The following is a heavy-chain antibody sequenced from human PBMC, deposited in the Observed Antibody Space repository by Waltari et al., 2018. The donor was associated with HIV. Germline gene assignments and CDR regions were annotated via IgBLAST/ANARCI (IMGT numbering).Heavy chain of an antibody. CDR3: VRDDPGYGPIDH. CDR2: IRRATNEK. V-gene: IGHV3-21*04. J-gene: IGHJ5*02. CDR1: GFAFRHYS. Sequence: LVESGGGVVKTGDSLRLTCEAAGFAFRHYSFNLVRQSPQRGLEWVASIRRATNEKFYLDSVRGRFVISRDDSDSSVYLQMDSLKKDDTGKYFCVRDDPGYGPIDHWGRGTLVTV. D-gene: IGHD5-18*01.